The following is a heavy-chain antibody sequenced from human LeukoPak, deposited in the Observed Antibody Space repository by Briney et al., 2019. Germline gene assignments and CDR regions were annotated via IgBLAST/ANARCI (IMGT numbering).Heavy chain of an antibody. CDR2: ITPIFGTA. CDR1: GGTFSSYA. D-gene: IGHD3-3*01. V-gene: IGHV1-69*05. CDR3: ARGRDDFWSGYDY. Sequence: SVKVSCKASGGTFSSYAISWVRQAPGQGLEWMGGITPIFGTANYAQKFQGRVTITTDESTSTAYMELSSLRSEDTAVYYCARGRDDFWSGYDYWGQGTLVTVSS. J-gene: IGHJ4*02.